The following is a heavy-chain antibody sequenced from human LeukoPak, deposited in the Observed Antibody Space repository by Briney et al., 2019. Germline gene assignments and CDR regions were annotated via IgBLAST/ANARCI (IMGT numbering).Heavy chain of an antibody. Sequence: SETLSLTCTVSGDSISSGTYWGWIRQPPGKGPEWIGSIYQSGSTYYTPSLRSRVTMSIDTSKNQFSLRLSSVAAADTAMYYCAREGDILTGYYPPGAFDIWGQGTMVTVSS. V-gene: IGHV4-38-2*02. CDR3: AREGDILTGYYPPGAFDI. CDR2: IYQSGST. J-gene: IGHJ3*02. D-gene: IGHD3-9*01. CDR1: GDSISSGTY.